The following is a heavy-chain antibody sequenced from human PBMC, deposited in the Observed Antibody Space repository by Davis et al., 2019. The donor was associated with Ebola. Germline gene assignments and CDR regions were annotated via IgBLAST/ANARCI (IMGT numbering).Heavy chain of an antibody. V-gene: IGHV6-1*01. CDR2: TYYNSKWYN. J-gene: IGHJ4*02. D-gene: IGHD5-12*01. CDR1: GDCVPRGC. CDR3: ATGWLRAGGFDS. Sequence: HPQTLSLPRGIPGDCVPRGCWHCITQSPSRGREWVGRTYYNSKWYNHYALSVKSRKTINQDTSKNQFSLPLTAVTPEDTAVYYCATGWLRAGGFDSWGQGTLVTVSS.